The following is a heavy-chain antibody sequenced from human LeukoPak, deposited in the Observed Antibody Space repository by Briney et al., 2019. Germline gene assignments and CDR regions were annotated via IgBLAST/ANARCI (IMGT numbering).Heavy chain of an antibody. D-gene: IGHD1-1*01. J-gene: IGHJ6*02. CDR3: ARGSPRTTYHRPLFGMDV. Sequence: GGSLRLSCAASGFTFSSYWMSWVRQAPGKGLEWVANIKQDGSEKYYVDSVKGRFTISRDNAKNSLYLQMNSLRAEDTAVYYCARGSPRTTYHRPLFGMDVWGQGTTVTVSS. V-gene: IGHV3-7*01. CDR2: IKQDGSEK. CDR1: GFTFSSYW.